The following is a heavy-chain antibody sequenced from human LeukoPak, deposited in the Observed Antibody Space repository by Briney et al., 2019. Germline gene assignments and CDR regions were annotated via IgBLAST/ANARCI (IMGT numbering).Heavy chain of an antibody. CDR2: NSGSGGST. CDR3: AKGQVVGAAQNRFDP. D-gene: IGHD2-15*01. V-gene: IGHV3-23*01. Sequence: GGSLRLSCAAPGFNFSSYAMNWVRPAPGKGLEWVSGNSGSGGSTCYADSVKGRFTISRDNSKSTLYLQMNSLRAEDTAIYDCAKGQVVGAAQNRFDPWGQGTLVTVSS. J-gene: IGHJ5*02. CDR1: GFNFSSYA.